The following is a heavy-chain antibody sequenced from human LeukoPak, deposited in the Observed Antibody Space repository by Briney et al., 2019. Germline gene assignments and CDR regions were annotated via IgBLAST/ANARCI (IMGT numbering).Heavy chain of an antibody. D-gene: IGHD2-2*01. CDR3: ARGHCSSTSCYENWFDP. Sequence: SETLSLTCAVYGGSFSGYYWSWIRQPPGKGLEWIGEINHSGSTNYNPSLKSRVTISVDTSKNQFPLKLSSVTAADTAVYYCARGHCSSTSCYENWFDPWGQGTLVTVSS. CDR1: GGSFSGYY. J-gene: IGHJ5*02. V-gene: IGHV4-34*01. CDR2: INHSGST.